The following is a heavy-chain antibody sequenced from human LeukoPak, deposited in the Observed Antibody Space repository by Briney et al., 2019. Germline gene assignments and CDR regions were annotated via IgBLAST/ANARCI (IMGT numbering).Heavy chain of an antibody. CDR1: GFTFSNYA. CDR2: ISGDGGST. CDR3: AKASGEMATITGIDY. V-gene: IGHV3-23*01. D-gene: IGHD5-24*01. J-gene: IGHJ4*02. Sequence: GGSLRLSCAASGFTFSNYAMSWVRQAPGKGLEWVSAISGDGGSTYYADSVKGRFAISRDNSKNTLYLQMNSLRAEDTAVYYCAKASGEMATITGIDYWGQGTLVTVSS.